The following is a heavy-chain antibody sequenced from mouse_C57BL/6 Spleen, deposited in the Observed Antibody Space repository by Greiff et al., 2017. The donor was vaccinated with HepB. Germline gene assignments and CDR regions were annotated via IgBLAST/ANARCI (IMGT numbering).Heavy chain of an antibody. J-gene: IGHJ2*01. CDR2: IDPSDSYT. D-gene: IGHD1-1*01. Sequence: VQLQQPGAELVKPGASVKLSCKASGYTFTSYWMQWVKQRPGQGLEWIGEIDPSDSYTNYNQKFKGKATLTVDTSASTAYMQLSSLTSEDSAVYYCAFITTVVFDYWGQGTTLTVSS. CDR1: GYTFTSYW. V-gene: IGHV1-50*01. CDR3: AFITTVVFDY.